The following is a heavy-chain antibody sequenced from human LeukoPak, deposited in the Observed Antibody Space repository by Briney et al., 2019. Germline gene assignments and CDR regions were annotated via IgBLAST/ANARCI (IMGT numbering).Heavy chain of an antibody. CDR3: AKDYIFGDSFDY. CDR1: GFTFSSYA. Sequence: PGGSLRLSCAASGFTFSSYAMSWVRQAPGKGLEWVSTISTSGVSTFYADSVKGRFTISRDNSKNTLFLQMNSLRAEDTAVYYCAKDYIFGDSFDYWGQGTLVTVSS. D-gene: IGHD3-10*01. J-gene: IGHJ4*02. CDR2: ISTSGVST. V-gene: IGHV3-23*01.